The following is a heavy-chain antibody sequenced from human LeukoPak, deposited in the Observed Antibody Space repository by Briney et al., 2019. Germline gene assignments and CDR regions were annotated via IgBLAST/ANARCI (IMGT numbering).Heavy chain of an antibody. CDR3: ARVVVAATEGYFDY. CDR1: GGTFSSYA. D-gene: IGHD2-15*01. Sequence: ASVKVSCKASGGTFSSYAISWVRQAPGQGLEWMGRIIPIFGTANYAQKFQGRVTITTDESTSTAYMELSSLRSEDTAVYYCARVVVAATEGYFDYWGQGTLATVSS. CDR2: IIPIFGTA. J-gene: IGHJ4*02. V-gene: IGHV1-69*05.